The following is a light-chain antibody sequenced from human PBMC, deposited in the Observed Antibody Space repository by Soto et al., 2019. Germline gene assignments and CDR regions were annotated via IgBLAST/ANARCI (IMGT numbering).Light chain of an antibody. CDR1: QSISSW. Sequence: DIQMTQSPSTLSASVGDRVTITCRASQSISSWLAWYHQKPGKAPKLLIYKASSLESGVPSRFSGSGSRTEFALTISSLQPDDFATYYCQQYNSYPWTFGQGTKVDIK. V-gene: IGKV1-5*03. CDR2: KAS. J-gene: IGKJ1*01. CDR3: QQYNSYPWT.